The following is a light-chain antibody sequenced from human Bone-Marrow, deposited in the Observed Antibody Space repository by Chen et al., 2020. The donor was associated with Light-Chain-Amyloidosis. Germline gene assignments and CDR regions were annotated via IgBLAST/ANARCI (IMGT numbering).Light chain of an antibody. V-gene: IGLV1-47*02. CDR3: AAWDESLNGWV. CDR2: PNS. J-gene: IGLJ3*02. CDR1: SSNIGTNS. Sequence: QSVLTQPPAASASPGQRVTVSCSGSSSNIGTNSLYWYQQLPGAAPTVLIYPNSQRPSGVPDRFSGSKAGTSGSLAISWLRSEDEGDYYCAAWDESLNGWVFGGGTKLTVL.